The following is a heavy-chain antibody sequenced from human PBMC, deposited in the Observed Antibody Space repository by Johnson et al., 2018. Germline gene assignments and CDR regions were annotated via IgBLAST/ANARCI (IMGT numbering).Heavy chain of an antibody. CDR1: GFTFSSYA. V-gene: IGHV3-13*01. CDR3: ARGGLRPYYYGMDV. Sequence: VQLVQSGGGLVQPGGSLRLSCAASGFTFSSYAMHWVRQATGKGLEWVSAIGAAGATSYPGSVKGRFTISREKATNSLYLQMNSLRAGDTAVYYCARGGLRPYYYGMDVWGQGTTVTVSS. CDR2: IGAAGAT. J-gene: IGHJ6*02.